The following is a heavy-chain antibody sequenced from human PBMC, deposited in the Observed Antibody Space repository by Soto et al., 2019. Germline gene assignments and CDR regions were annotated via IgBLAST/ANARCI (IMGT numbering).Heavy chain of an antibody. D-gene: IGHD3-22*01. CDR3: ARGFDSSGYYYYYYYGMDV. V-gene: IGHV1-69*13. J-gene: IGHJ6*04. Sequence: ASVKVSCKASGGTFSSYAISWVLQAPGQGLEWMGGIIPIFGTANYAQKFQGRVTITADESTSTAYMELSSLRSEDTAVYYCARGFDSSGYYYYYYYGMDVWGKGTTVTVPS. CDR2: IIPIFGTA. CDR1: GGTFSSYA.